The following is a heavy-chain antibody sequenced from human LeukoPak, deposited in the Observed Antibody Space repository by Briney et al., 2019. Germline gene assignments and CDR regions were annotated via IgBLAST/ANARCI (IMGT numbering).Heavy chain of an antibody. V-gene: IGHV3-74*01. Sequence: GGSLRLSCAVSGFTFSSYWMHWVRQAPGKGLVWVSRINSDGSSTTYADSVKGRFTISRDNARNTLFLQMNSLRAEDTAVYYCARGPYGFWYFDLWGRGTPVTVSS. D-gene: IGHD4-17*01. CDR2: INSDGSST. CDR1: GFTFSSYW. J-gene: IGHJ2*01. CDR3: ARGPYGFWYFDL.